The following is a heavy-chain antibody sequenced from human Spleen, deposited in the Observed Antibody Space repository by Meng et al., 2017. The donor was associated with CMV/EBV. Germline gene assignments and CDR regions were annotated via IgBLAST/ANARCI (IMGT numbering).Heavy chain of an antibody. CDR3: ARENSDTYDAFDI. V-gene: IGHV3-21*01. CDR1: GFTFSNYS. D-gene: IGHD2-21*02. CDR2: ISSSTSYI. J-gene: IGHJ3*02. Sequence: GESLKISCAASGFTFSNYSMNWVRQAPGKGLEWVSSISSSTSYIYYADSVKGRFTISRDNAKSSLYLQMNSLRAEDTAVYFCARENSDTYDAFDIWGQGTKVTVSS.